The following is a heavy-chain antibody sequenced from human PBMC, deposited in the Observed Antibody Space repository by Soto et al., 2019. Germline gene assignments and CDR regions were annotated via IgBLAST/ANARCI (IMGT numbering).Heavy chain of an antibody. Sequence: PGESLKISCKGSGYSFTSYWISWVRQMPGKGLEWMGRIDPSDSYTNYSPSFQGHVTISADKSISTAYLQWSSLKASDTAMYYCARHPQPPYSSGWPLVEKWGQGTLVTVSS. CDR2: IDPSDSYT. V-gene: IGHV5-10-1*01. J-gene: IGHJ4*02. CDR3: ARHPQPPYSSGWPLVEK. CDR1: GYSFTSYW. D-gene: IGHD6-19*01.